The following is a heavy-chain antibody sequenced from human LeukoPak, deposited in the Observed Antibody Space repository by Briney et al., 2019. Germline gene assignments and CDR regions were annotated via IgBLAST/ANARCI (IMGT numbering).Heavy chain of an antibody. D-gene: IGHD3-22*01. CDR1: GYIFTSYW. CDR2: IYPGDSDT. J-gene: IGHJ4*02. CDR3: ARLKGYYDSSGSLFDY. V-gene: IGHV5-51*01. Sequence: KFGESLKISCKGSGYIFTSYWIGWVRQMPGKGLEWMGIIYPGDSDTRYSPSFQGQVTISADKSISTAYLQWSSLKASDTAMYYCARLKGYYDSSGSLFDYWGQGTLVTVSP.